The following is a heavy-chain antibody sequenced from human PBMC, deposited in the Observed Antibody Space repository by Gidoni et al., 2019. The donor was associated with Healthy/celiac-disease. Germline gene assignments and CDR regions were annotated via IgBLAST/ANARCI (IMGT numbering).Heavy chain of an antibody. Sequence: QVQLVQSGAEVKKPGSSVKVSCKASGGPFSSYAISWVRQAPGQGLEWMGRIIPILGIANYAQKFQGRVTITADKSTSTAYMELSSLRSEDTAVYYCARPLRRYYYDSSGYVSWGQGTLVTVSS. CDR3: ARPLRRYYYDSSGYVS. V-gene: IGHV1-69*09. CDR1: GGPFSSYA. CDR2: IIPILGIA. D-gene: IGHD3-22*01. J-gene: IGHJ4*02.